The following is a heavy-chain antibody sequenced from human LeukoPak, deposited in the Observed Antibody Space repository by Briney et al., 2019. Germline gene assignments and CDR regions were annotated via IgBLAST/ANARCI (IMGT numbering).Heavy chain of an antibody. J-gene: IGHJ3*02. D-gene: IGHD6-19*01. V-gene: IGHV3-23*01. CDR3: AKDQLSGSGDYSYGAFDI. CDR2: VSDSGGRT. CDR1: GFTFSSYA. Sequence: GGSLRLSCAASGFTFSSYAMSWVRQAPGKGLEWVSAVSDSGGRTYYADSVKGRFTISRDNSKNTLYLQMNSLRAEDTAVYYCAKDQLSGSGDYSYGAFDIWGQGTMVTVS.